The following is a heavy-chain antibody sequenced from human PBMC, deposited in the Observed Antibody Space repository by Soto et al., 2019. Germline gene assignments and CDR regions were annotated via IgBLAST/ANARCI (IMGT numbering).Heavy chain of an antibody. CDR1: GFNITNYW. CDR3: ARDRIEMATALTFDC. Sequence: GGSLRLSCAASGFNITNYWMSWVRQAPSKGLEWVANIKEDGSEKYYVDSVKGRFTISRDNAKNSLYLQMNSLRADDTAMYYCARDRIEMATALTFDCWGQGALVTVSS. J-gene: IGHJ4*02. CDR2: IKEDGSEK. V-gene: IGHV3-7*03. D-gene: IGHD5-18*01.